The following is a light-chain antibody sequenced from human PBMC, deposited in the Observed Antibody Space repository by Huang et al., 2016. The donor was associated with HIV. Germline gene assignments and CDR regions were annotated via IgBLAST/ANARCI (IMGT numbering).Light chain of an antibody. CDR3: HQYFSPPPT. CDR2: WAS. J-gene: IGKJ5*01. V-gene: IGKV4-1*01. CDR1: QRVLYSSTNKNH. Sequence: DIVMTQSPDSLAVSLGRRATINCKSSQRVLYSSTNKNHLGWYHQKQGQPPKLLIYWASTRESGVPELFSGSGSGTDFTLSISSLQAEDVAVYYCHQYFSPPPTFGQGTRLEMK.